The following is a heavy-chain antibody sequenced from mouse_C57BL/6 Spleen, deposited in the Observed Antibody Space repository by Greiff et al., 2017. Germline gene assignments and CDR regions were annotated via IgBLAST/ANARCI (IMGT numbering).Heavy chain of an antibody. J-gene: IGHJ1*03. CDR1: GFTFSSYA. CDR2: ISSGGDYI. D-gene: IGHD1-1*01. CDR3: TRGNYYGSPWYFDV. V-gene: IGHV5-9-1*02. Sequence: EVQRVESGAGLVKPGGSLKLSCAASGFTFSSYAMSWVRQTPEKRLEWVAYISSGGDYIYYAATVKGRFTLSRDNARNTLYLQMSSLKSEDTAMYYCTRGNYYGSPWYFDVWGTGTTVTVSS.